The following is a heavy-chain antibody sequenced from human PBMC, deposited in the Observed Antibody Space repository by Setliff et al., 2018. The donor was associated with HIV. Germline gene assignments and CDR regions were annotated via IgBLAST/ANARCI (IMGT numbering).Heavy chain of an antibody. J-gene: IGHJ3*02. CDR1: GCTVISKS. Sequence: GGSLRLSCVASGCTVISKSMSWVRQAQGKGLEWVSVIYSDGSGTKYADSVKGRFTMSRDNAKNTLYLQMNSLRAEDTALYFCTRDRGRPDSFDIWGQGTMVTVSS. V-gene: IGHV3-74*01. CDR2: IYSDGSGT. D-gene: IGHD1-26*01. CDR3: TRDRGRPDSFDI.